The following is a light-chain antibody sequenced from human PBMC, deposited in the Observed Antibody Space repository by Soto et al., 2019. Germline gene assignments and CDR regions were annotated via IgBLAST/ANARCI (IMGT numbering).Light chain of an antibody. CDR1: SSDVGGYNY. V-gene: IGLV2-14*01. Sequence: QSVLTQPASVSGSPGQSITISCTGTSSDVGGYNYVSWYQQHPGKAPKLMIYDVSNRPSGVSNRFSGSKSGNTASLTISGLQAEDEADYYSSSYTSSSTRVFGTGTQLTVL. J-gene: IGLJ1*01. CDR2: DVS. CDR3: SSYTSSSTRV.